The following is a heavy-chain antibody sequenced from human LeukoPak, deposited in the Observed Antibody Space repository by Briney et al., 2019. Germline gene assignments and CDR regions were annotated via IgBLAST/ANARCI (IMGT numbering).Heavy chain of an antibody. CDR2: IYYSGSI. J-gene: IGHJ6*02. CDR3: GVSIAANYYYYYGMDV. CDR1: GGSFSGYY. D-gene: IGHD6-6*01. Sequence: SETLSVTCAVYGGSFSGYYWSWIRQPPGKGLEWIGYIYYSGSINYNPSLRSRVTISVDTSKNQFSLKLSSVTAADTAVYYCGVSIAANYYYYYGMDVWGQGTTVTVSS. V-gene: IGHV4-59*12.